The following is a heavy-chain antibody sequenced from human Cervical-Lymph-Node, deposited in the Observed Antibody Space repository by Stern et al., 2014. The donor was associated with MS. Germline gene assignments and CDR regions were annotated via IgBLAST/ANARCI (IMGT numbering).Heavy chain of an antibody. CDR3: AKVGTSGVRFFDA. CDR1: GFTFSIYW. Sequence: VHLVESGGGLVQPGGSLRLSCAASGFTFSIYWMNWVRHVPATGLVWVSRIKSDGSSSNCGDSVKGRFTISRDNAKKTLFLQMNGLRAEDTGTYYCAKVGTSGVRFFDAWGQGTVVAVSS. J-gene: IGHJ1*01. D-gene: IGHD1-1*01. V-gene: IGHV3-74*02. CDR2: IKSDGSSS.